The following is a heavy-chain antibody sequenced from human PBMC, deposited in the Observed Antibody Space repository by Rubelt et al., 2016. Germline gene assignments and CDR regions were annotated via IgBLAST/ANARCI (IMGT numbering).Heavy chain of an antibody. CDR1: GGTFSSYA. CDR3: ARKVLSQDYYDLLPNNWFDP. CDR2: IIPIFGTA. Sequence: AEVKKPGSSVKVSCKASGGTFSSYAISWVRQAPGQGLEWMGGIIPIFGTANYAQKFQGRVTITADESTSTAYMELSSLRSEDTAVYYCARKVLSQDYYDLLPNNWFDPWGQGTLVTVSS. D-gene: IGHD3-22*01. J-gene: IGHJ5*02. V-gene: IGHV1-69*13.